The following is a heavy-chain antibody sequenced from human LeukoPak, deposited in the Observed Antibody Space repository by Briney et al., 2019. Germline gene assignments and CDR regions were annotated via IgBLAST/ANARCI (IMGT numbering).Heavy chain of an antibody. CDR2: ISGSGGST. CDR3: ARDKGTYYDFWSGYYNWFDP. J-gene: IGHJ5*02. Sequence: GGSLRLSCAASGFTFSSYAMSWVRQAPGKGLEWVSAISGSGGSTYYADSVKGRFTISRDNSKNTLYLQMNSLRAEDTAVYYCARDKGTYYDFWSGYYNWFDPWGQGTLVTVSS. CDR1: GFTFSSYA. D-gene: IGHD3-3*01. V-gene: IGHV3-23*01.